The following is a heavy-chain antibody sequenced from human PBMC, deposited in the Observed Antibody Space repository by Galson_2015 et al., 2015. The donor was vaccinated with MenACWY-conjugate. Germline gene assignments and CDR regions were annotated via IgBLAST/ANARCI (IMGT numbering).Heavy chain of an antibody. V-gene: IGHV3-53*01. Sequence: SLRLSCAASGFTFSSYSMNWVRQAPGKGPEWISVIRSAGSTVYADSVQGRFTISRDTSKNAVFLQMSNLRAEDTAVYYCARDCSGGGCSYFFDYWGQGTLVTVSS. D-gene: IGHD2-15*01. CDR2: IRSAGST. CDR1: GFTFSSYS. CDR3: ARDCSGGGCSYFFDY. J-gene: IGHJ4*02.